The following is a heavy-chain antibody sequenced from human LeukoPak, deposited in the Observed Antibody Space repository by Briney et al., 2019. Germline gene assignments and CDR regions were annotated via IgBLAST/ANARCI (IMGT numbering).Heavy chain of an antibody. CDR3: ARGRPSAEPSDY. Sequence: ASVKVSCKASGYTFTGYYMHWVRQAPGQGLEWMGWINPNSGGTNYAQKFQGRVTMTRDTSISTAYMELSRLRSDDTAVYYCARGRPSAEPSDYWAQGTLVTVSS. D-gene: IGHD6-6*01. V-gene: IGHV1-2*02. J-gene: IGHJ4*02. CDR1: GYTFTGYY. CDR2: INPNSGGT.